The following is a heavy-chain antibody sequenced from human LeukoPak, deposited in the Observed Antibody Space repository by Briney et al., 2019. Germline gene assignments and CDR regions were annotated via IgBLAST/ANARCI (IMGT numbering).Heavy chain of an antibody. V-gene: IGHV1-46*03. J-gene: IGHJ5*02. Sequence: ASVKVSCKPSGYTFTSYYMHWVRQAPGQGLEWMGLINPSGGSTSYAQKFQGRVTMTRDTSTSTVYMELSSLRSEDTAVYYCARVYCSSTSCSQRPNWFDPWGQGTLVTVSS. D-gene: IGHD2-2*01. CDR2: INPSGGST. CDR1: GYTFTSYY. CDR3: ARVYCSSTSCSQRPNWFDP.